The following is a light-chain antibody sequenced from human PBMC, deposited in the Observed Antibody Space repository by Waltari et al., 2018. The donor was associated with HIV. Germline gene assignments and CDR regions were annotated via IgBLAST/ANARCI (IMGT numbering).Light chain of an antibody. Sequence: QSVLTQTPSASETPGQRVTISCSGSSSNIGSNTVNWYQHLPGTAPKLLIYHNNQRPSGVPDRFSGSNSGTSASLAISGLQSEDEADYYCAAWDDSLNGQGVFGGGTKLTVL. CDR3: AAWDDSLNGQGV. J-gene: IGLJ2*01. CDR1: SSNIGSNT. V-gene: IGLV1-44*01. CDR2: HNN.